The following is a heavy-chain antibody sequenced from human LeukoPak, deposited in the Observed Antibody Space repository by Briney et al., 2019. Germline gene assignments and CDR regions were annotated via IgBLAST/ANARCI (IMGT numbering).Heavy chain of an antibody. CDR3: AKGINYDFWSGYYPGLYFDY. Sequence: QPGRSLRLSCAASGFTFGSQVMRWVRQAPGKGLEWVSAVSGSGGSTYYADSVKGRFTISRDNSKNTLYMKVNSLRAEDTAVYYCAKGINYDFWSGYYPGLYFDYWGQGTLVTVSS. CDR2: VSGSGGST. V-gene: IGHV3-23*01. J-gene: IGHJ4*02. D-gene: IGHD3-3*01. CDR1: GFTFGSQV.